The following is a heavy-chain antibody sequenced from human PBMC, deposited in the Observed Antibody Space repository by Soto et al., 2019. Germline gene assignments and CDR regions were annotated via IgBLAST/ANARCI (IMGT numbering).Heavy chain of an antibody. CDR3: ARGAYDFWSGPPYYYYGMDV. CDR2: IYHSGST. V-gene: IGHV4-4*02. Sequence: SENLSLTCAVSGGSISSSNWWSWGRQPPGKGVGWIGGIYHSGSTNYNPSLKSRVTISVDTSKNQFSLKLSSVTAADTAVYYCARGAYDFWSGPPYYYYGMDVWGQGTTVTVSS. CDR1: GGSISSSNW. D-gene: IGHD3-3*01. J-gene: IGHJ6*02.